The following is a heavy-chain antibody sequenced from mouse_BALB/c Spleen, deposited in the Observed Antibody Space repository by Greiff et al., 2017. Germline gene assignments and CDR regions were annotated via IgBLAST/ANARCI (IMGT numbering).Heavy chain of an antibody. V-gene: IGHV2-6-7*01. D-gene: IGHD2-4*01. Sequence: VKLVESGPGLVAPSQSLSITCTVSGFSLTGYGVNWVRQPPGKGLEWLGMIWGDGSTDYNSALKSRLSISKDNSKSQVFLKMNSLQTDDTARYYCARSKDYDGYYCAMDGWGQGTSVTVSS. CDR1: GFSLTGYG. CDR2: IWGDGST. CDR3: ARSKDYDGYYCAMDG. J-gene: IGHJ4*01.